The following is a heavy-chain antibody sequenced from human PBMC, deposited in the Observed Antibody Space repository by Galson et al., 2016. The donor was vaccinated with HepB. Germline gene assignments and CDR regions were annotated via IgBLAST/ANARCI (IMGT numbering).Heavy chain of an antibody. Sequence: SLRLSCAASGFTFSNFGMHWVRQAPGKGLEWVAVIWDDGTDKYYLDSVKGRFTISRDNSRKTLYLQMNSLRAEDTAVYYCARESSGTTLGALDYWCQGTLVTVYS. V-gene: IGHV3-33*01. J-gene: IGHJ4*02. CDR2: IWDDGTDK. CDR3: ARESSGTTLGALDY. D-gene: IGHD1-1*01. CDR1: GFTFSNFG.